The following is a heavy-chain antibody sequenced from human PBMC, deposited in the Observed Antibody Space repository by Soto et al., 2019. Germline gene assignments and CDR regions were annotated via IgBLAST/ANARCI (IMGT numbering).Heavy chain of an antibody. V-gene: IGHV3-30-3*01. D-gene: IGHD2-15*01. CDR3: CRVVYRGVVAATPRDY. J-gene: IGHJ4*02. Sequence: GGSLRLSCAASGFTFSSYAMHWVRQAPGKGLEWVAVISYDGSNKYYADSVKGRFTISRDNSKNTLYLQMNSLRAEDTAVYYCCRVVYRGVVAATPRDYWGQGTLVTVSS. CDR2: ISYDGSNK. CDR1: GFTFSSYA.